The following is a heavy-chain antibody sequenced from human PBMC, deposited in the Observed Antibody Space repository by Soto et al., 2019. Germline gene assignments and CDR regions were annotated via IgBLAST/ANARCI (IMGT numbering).Heavy chain of an antibody. CDR3: AGGSASTVGANDY. J-gene: IGHJ4*02. V-gene: IGHV1-3*01. Sequence: QVQLVQSGAEVKKPGASVKVSCKASGYSFIRYGMHWVRQAPGQRLEWMGWINVGNGNTKYSEKFQGRVTITRDTXASTAYVELSRLKSEDTAVYYCAGGSASTVGANDYWGQGTLVTVSS. CDR2: INVGNGNT. CDR1: GYSFIRYG. D-gene: IGHD1-26*01.